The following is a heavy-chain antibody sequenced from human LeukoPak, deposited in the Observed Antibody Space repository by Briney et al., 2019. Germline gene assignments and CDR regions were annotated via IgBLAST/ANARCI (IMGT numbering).Heavy chain of an antibody. D-gene: IGHD5-12*01. V-gene: IGHV4-38-2*02. CDR3: ARQDSGYDYKFDY. J-gene: IGHJ4*02. CDR1: GYSISSGYY. Sequence: SETLSLTCTVSGYSISSGYYWGWIRQPPGKGLEWIGSIYHSGSTYYNPSLKSRVTISVDTSKNQFSLKLSSVTAADTAVYYCARQDSGYDYKFDYWGQGTLVTVSS. CDR2: IYHSGST.